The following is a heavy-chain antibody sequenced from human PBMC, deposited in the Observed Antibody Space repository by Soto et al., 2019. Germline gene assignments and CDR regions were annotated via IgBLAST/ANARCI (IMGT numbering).Heavy chain of an antibody. J-gene: IGHJ6*02. CDR1: GGSISSGGYY. V-gene: IGHV4-31*03. Sequence: QVQLQESGPGLVKPSQTLSLTCTVSGGSISSGGYYWSWIRQHPGKGLEWIGYIYYSGSTYYNPSLKSRVTISVDTSKNQFSLKLSSVTAADTAVYYCARSGPAPRYYYYGMDVWGQGTTVTVSS. CDR3: ARSGPAPRYYYYGMDV. CDR2: IYYSGST.